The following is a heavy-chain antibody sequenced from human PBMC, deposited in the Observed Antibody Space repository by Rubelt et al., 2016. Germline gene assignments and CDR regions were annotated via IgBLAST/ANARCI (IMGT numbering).Heavy chain of an antibody. CDR2: INAGNGNT. J-gene: IGHJ4*02. CDR3: ARAQRIRLLMVYAPTFDY. CDR1: GYTFTSYA. Sequence: QVQLVQSGAEVKKPGASVKVSRKASGYTFTSYAMHWVRQAPGQRLEWMGWINAGNGNTKYSQKFQGRVTITRDTSASTAYMELSSLRSEDTAVYYCARAQRIRLLMVYAPTFDYWGQGTLVTVSS. D-gene: IGHD2-8*01. V-gene: IGHV1-3*01.